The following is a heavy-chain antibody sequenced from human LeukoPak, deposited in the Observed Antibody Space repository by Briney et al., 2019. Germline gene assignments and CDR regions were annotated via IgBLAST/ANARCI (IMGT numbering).Heavy chain of an antibody. CDR2: INPNSGGT. Sequence: ASVKVSCKASGYTFTGYYMHWVRQAPGQGLEWMGWINPNSGGTNYAQKLQGRVTMTTDTSTSTAYMELRSLRSDDTAVYYCARGTYGGGDYIDYWGQGTLVTVSS. CDR1: GYTFTGYY. J-gene: IGHJ4*02. CDR3: ARGTYGGGDYIDY. V-gene: IGHV1-2*02. D-gene: IGHD4-23*01.